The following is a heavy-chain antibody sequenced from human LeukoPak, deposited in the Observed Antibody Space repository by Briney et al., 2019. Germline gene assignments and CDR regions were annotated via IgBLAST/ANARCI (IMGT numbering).Heavy chain of an antibody. CDR1: GGSISSGGYY. V-gene: IGHV4-31*03. D-gene: IGHD6-13*01. CDR2: IYYSGST. J-gene: IGHJ4*02. CDR3: ARYEAAAGNFDY. Sequence: TPSLTCTVSGGSISSGGYYWSWIRQHPGKGLEWIGYIYYSGSTYYNPSLKSRVTISVDTSKNQFSLKLSSVTAADTAVYYCARYEAAAGNFDYWGQGTLVTVSS.